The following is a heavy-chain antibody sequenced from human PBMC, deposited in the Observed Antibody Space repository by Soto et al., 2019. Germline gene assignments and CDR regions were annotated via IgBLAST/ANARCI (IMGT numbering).Heavy chain of an antibody. CDR1: GGTFSSYA. CDR3: ARNPDVSVATLPTAYYLDY. J-gene: IGHJ4*02. CDR2: IIPIFGTA. D-gene: IGHD5-12*01. Sequence: SVKVSCKASGGTFSSYAISWVRQAPGQGLEWMGGIIPIFGTANYAQKFQGRVTITADESTSTAYMELSSLRSEDTAVYYCARNPDVSVATLPTAYYLDYWGQGTLVTVSS. V-gene: IGHV1-69*13.